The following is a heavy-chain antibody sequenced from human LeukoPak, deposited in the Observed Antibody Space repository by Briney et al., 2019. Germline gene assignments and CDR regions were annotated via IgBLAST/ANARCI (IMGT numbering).Heavy chain of an antibody. CDR2: INPNSGGT. D-gene: IGHD3-10*01. CDR1: GYTFTGYY. CDR3: ARGYGSGRGDWFDP. J-gene: IGHJ5*02. V-gene: IGHV1-2*02. Sequence: ASVKVSCKASGYTFTGYYMHWVRQAPGQGLEWMGWINPNSGGTNYARKFQGRVTMTRDTSISTAYMELSRLRSDDTAVYYCARGYGSGRGDWFDPWGQGTLVTVSS.